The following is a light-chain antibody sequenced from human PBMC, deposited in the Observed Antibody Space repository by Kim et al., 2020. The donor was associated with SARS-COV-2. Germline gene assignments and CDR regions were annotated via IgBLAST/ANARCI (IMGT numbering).Light chain of an antibody. Sequence: EIVMTQSPATLSVSPGERATISCRASQSVSSNLAWYQQKPGQAPRLLIYGASTRATGIPARFSGSGSGTEFTLTISSLQSEDFAVYYCQQYNNRPPITFGQGTRLEIK. CDR3: QQYNNRPPIT. J-gene: IGKJ5*01. V-gene: IGKV3-15*01. CDR2: GAS. CDR1: QSVSSN.